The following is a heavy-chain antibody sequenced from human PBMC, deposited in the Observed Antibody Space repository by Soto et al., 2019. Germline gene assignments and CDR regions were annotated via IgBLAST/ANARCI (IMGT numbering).Heavy chain of an antibody. Sequence: PTLVNPAQTLTLTCTFSGFSLSSSGVGVGWIRQPPGKALEWLALIYWNDDKRYSPSLKGRLTITKDTSKNQVVLTMTNMDPVDTATYYCAHRPDDILTGYYTPYYYYYYGMDVWGQGTTVTVSS. CDR3: AHRPDDILTGYYTPYYYYYYGMDV. V-gene: IGHV2-5*01. J-gene: IGHJ6*02. CDR2: IYWNDDK. D-gene: IGHD3-9*01. CDR1: GFSLSSSGVG.